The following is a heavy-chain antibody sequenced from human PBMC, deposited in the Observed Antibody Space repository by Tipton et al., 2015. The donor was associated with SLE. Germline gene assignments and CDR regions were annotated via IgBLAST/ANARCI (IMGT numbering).Heavy chain of an antibody. CDR3: ARDYGGGYSYGDAFDI. Sequence: TLSLTCTVSGGSISSGGYYWSWIRQHPGKGLEWIGYIYYSGSTYYNPSLKSRVTISVDTSKNQFSLKLSSVTAADTAVYYCARDYGGGYSYGDAFDIWGQGTMVTVSS. J-gene: IGHJ3*02. CDR1: GGSISSGGYY. D-gene: IGHD5-18*01. CDR2: IYYSGST. V-gene: IGHV4-31*03.